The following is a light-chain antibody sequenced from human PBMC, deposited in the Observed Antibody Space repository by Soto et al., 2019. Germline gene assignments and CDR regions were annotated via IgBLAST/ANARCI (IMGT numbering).Light chain of an antibody. CDR2: GAS. CDR3: QQYTNWPPWT. CDR1: QFVSSN. V-gene: IGKV3-15*01. J-gene: IGKJ1*01. Sequence: EIVMSQSPATLSVSPGERATLSYRASQFVSSNLAWYQQKPGQAPRLLIYGASTRATGVPARFSGSGSGTAFTLTISSLQSEDFAVYYCQQYTNWPPWTFGQGTKVEIK.